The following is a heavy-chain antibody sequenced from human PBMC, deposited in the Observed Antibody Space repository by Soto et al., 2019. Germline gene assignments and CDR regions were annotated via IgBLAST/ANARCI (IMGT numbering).Heavy chain of an antibody. CDR1: GGSISSSSYY. CDR3: ASYCGGDCYSGWAFDI. Sequence: SETLSLTCTVSGGSISSSSYYWGWIRQPPGKGLEWIGSIYYSGSTYYNPSLKSRVTISVDTSKNQFSLKLSSVTAADTAVYYCASYCGGDCYSGWAFDIWGQGTMVT. CDR2: IYYSGST. V-gene: IGHV4-39*01. D-gene: IGHD2-21*02. J-gene: IGHJ3*02.